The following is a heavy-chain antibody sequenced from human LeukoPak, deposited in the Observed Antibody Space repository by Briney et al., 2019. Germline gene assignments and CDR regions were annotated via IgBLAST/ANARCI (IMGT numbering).Heavy chain of an antibody. J-gene: IGHJ3*02. CDR3: ARPNEGDSRGGTDAFDI. CDR1: GGSISSYY. V-gene: IGHV4-4*07. CDR2: IYTSGST. D-gene: IGHD3-22*01. Sequence: SETLSLTCTVSGGSISSYYWSWIRQPAGKGLEWIGRIYTSGSTYYNPALKSRVTISVDTSKNQFSLKPSSVTAAGTAVYYWARPNEGDSRGGTDAFDIWGQGTMVTVSS.